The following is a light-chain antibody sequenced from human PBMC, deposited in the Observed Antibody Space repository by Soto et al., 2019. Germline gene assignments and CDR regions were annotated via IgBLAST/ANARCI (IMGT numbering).Light chain of an antibody. CDR2: EAS. V-gene: IGKV3-11*01. CDR1: QSVSNY. J-gene: IGKJ4*01. Sequence: EIGLTQSPATLSLSPGERATLSCRASQSVSNYLAWYQQKPGQAPRLLIYEASNRASGIPARFSGSGSGTDFTLTISSLEPEDFAVYYCQQRSYWLSFGGGTKVDIK. CDR3: QQRSYWLS.